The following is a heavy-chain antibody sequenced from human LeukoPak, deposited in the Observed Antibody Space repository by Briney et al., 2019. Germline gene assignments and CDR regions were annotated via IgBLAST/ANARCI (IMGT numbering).Heavy chain of an antibody. J-gene: IGHJ4*02. V-gene: IGHV4-59*01. CDR1: GGSISSYN. CDR2: ISYSGNT. D-gene: IGHD5-18*01. CDR3: ARENDRYGRIDY. Sequence: KPSETLSLTCTVSGGSISSYNWSWVRQPPEKGLEWIGYISYSGNTDYNPSLKSRVTISIDTSKNQFSLRLSSVTAADTAVYYCARENDRYGRIDYWGQGTLVTVSS.